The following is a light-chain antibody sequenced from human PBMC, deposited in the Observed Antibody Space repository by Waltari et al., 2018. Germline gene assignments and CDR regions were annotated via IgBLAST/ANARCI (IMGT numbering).Light chain of an antibody. V-gene: IGKV3-20*01. CDR3: QHYGGSPKYT. Sequence: EIVLTQSPGTLSLSQGERATLSCRASQSVNNNYLAWYQAKPGQAPRLLIYGISLRATGVPDRFSGGGSGTDFTLTISRLEPEDFAVYYCQHYGGSPKYTFGQGTKLEIK. CDR1: QSVNNNY. J-gene: IGKJ2*01. CDR2: GIS.